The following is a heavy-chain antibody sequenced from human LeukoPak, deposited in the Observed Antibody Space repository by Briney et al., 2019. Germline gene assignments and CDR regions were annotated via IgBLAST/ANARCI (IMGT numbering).Heavy chain of an antibody. CDR3: ARYEAAAGIGGGYDY. CDR2: IYHSGST. Sequence: SQTLSLTCTVSGGSISSGGYYWSWIRQPPGKGLEWIGYIYHSGSTYYNPSLKSRVTISVDRSKNQFSLKLSSVTAADTAVYYCARYEAAAGIGGGYDYWGQGTLVTVSS. CDR1: GGSISSGGYY. V-gene: IGHV4-30-2*01. J-gene: IGHJ4*02. D-gene: IGHD6-13*01.